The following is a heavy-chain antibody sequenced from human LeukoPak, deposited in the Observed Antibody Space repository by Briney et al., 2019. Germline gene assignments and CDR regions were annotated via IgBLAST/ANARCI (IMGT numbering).Heavy chain of an antibody. Sequence: EASVTVSCTASGYTFTSYGISWVRQAPGQGLEWMGWISAYNGNTNYAQKLQGRVTMTTDTSTSTAYMELRSLRSDDTAVYYCARDNGYYDFWSGSAAFYYYYYGMDVWGQGTTVTVSS. D-gene: IGHD3-3*01. V-gene: IGHV1-18*01. CDR2: ISAYNGNT. CDR1: GYTFTSYG. CDR3: ARDNGYYDFWSGSAAFYYYYYGMDV. J-gene: IGHJ6*02.